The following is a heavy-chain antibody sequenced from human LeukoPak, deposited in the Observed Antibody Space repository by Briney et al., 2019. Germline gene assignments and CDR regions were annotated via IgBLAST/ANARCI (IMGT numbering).Heavy chain of an antibody. J-gene: IGHJ4*02. V-gene: IGHV4-39*01. Sequence: SETLSLTCTVSGGSISSSSYYWGWIRQPPGKGLEWIGSIYYSGSTYYNPSLKSRVTISVDTSKNQFSLKLSSVTAADTAVYYCARHSIAAVRGPFDYWGQGTLVTVSS. CDR1: GGSISSSSYY. D-gene: IGHD6-13*01. CDR3: ARHSIAAVRGPFDY. CDR2: IYYSGST.